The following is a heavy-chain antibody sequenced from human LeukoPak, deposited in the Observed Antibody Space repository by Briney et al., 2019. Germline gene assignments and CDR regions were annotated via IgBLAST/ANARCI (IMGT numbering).Heavy chain of an antibody. J-gene: IGHJ4*02. Sequence: TLSFSCAASGFTVDYYAMQRVPQAQGNGLVWGSGIAWNSGNTGFADSVKGRFTISRDNAEISLYLQINSLTPEDTAFYFCAKDMNSYGSGSSYNPWGPFDSWGQGTLVTVAS. D-gene: IGHD3-10*01. CDR2: IAWNSGNT. CDR1: GFTVDYYA. V-gene: IGHV3-9*01. CDR3: AKDMNSYGSGSSYNPWGPFDS.